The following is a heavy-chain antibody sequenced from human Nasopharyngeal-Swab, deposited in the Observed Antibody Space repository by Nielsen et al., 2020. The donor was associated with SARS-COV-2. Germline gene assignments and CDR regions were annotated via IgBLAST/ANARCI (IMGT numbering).Heavy chain of an antibody. V-gene: IGHV3-23*01. CDR2: ISGSGGST. D-gene: IGHD6-19*01. J-gene: IGHJ5*02. CDR1: GFTFSSYA. CDR3: AKDPRGAGAGST. Sequence: GSLRLSWAASGFTFSSYAMSWVRQAPGKGLEWVSAISGSGGSTYYADSVKGRFTISRDNSKNSLYLQMNSLRTEDTALYYCAKDPRGAGAGSTWGQGTLVTVSS.